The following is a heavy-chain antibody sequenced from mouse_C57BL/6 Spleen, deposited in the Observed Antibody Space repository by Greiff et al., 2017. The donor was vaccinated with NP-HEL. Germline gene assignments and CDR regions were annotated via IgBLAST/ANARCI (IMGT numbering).Heavy chain of an antibody. D-gene: IGHD1-1*01. Sequence: QVHPPQSGAELVRPGASVKISCKASGYAFSSYWMNWVKQRPGKGLEWIGQIYPGDGDTNYNGKFKGKATLTADKSSSTAYMQLSSLTSEDSAVYFCARDYYSSSYDFDDWGTGTTVTVSS. V-gene: IGHV1-80*01. CDR2: IYPGDGDT. CDR3: ARDYYSSSYDFDD. CDR1: GYAFSSYW. J-gene: IGHJ1*03.